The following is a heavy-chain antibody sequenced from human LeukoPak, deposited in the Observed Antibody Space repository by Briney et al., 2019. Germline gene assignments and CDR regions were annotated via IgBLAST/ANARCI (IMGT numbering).Heavy chain of an antibody. Sequence: SETLSLTCTVSCASINNYYWSWVRQPPLKGLEWIGYIYSTGDTSYNPSLESRVSISMDTSKNHFSLETTSVTAADTAVYYCARGSRVYDRSGFHTWHDYWGHGTLVTVSS. V-gene: IGHV4-59*01. D-gene: IGHD3-22*01. CDR1: CASINNYY. CDR2: IYSTGDT. J-gene: IGHJ4*03. CDR3: ARGSRVYDRSGFHTWHDY.